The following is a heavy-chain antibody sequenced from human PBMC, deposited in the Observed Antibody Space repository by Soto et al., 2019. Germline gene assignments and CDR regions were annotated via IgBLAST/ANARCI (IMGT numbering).Heavy chain of an antibody. V-gene: IGHV3-9*02. Sequence: SLRLSCAASGFTSNDYAMHWVRQVPGKGLEWVSGIYWSADRIDYADSVKGRFTVSRDNAKNSLYLQMNSLRVEDSALYYCIKDLRPGGADSWGQGTQVTVSS. D-gene: IGHD3-16*01. CDR3: IKDLRPGGADS. CDR2: IYWSADRI. J-gene: IGHJ5*01. CDR1: GFTSNDYA.